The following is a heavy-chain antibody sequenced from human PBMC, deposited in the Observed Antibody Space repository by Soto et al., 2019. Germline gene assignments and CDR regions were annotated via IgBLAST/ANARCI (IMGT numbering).Heavy chain of an antibody. CDR3: ARSYCSTSTCYSYWFDP. V-gene: IGHV1-18*04. CDR1: GYTFNRYD. CDR2: ISAYNGHT. D-gene: IGHD2-2*02. J-gene: IGHJ5*02. Sequence: ASLKVSCKASGYTFNRYDISWVRQAPGQGLEWMGWISAYNGHTNYAQKVQGRVTMTTDTSTSTAYMELTSLRSDDTAVYYCARSYCSTSTCYSYWFDPWGQGTLVTVSS.